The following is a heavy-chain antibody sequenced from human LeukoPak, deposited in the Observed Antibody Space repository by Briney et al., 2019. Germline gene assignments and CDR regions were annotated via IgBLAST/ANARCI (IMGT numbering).Heavy chain of an antibody. CDR2: IIPIFGTA. CDR3: ASSGRGVIITDAFDI. CDR1: GYTLTSYY. V-gene: IGHV1-69*05. Sequence: SVKVSCKASGYTLTSYYMHWVRQAPGQGLEWMGGIIPIFGTANYAQKFQGRVTITTDESTSTAYMELSSLRSEDTAVYYCASSGRGVIITDAFDIWGQGTMVTVSS. J-gene: IGHJ3*02. D-gene: IGHD3-10*01.